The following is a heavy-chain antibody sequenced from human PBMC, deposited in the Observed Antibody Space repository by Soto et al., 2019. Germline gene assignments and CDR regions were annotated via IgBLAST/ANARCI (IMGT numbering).Heavy chain of an antibody. Sequence: SQSLSLTCAISGDSVSSNTAAWNWFRQSPSRGLEWLGRTYYRSKWYNDYAVSVKSRITINPDTSKNQFSLQLNSVTPEDTAVYYCARVSGYDWTYYYYYGMDVWGQGTTVTVSS. CDR3: ARVSGYDWTYYYYYGMDV. CDR2: TYYRSKWYN. J-gene: IGHJ6*02. V-gene: IGHV6-1*01. CDR1: GDSVSSNTAA. D-gene: IGHD5-12*01.